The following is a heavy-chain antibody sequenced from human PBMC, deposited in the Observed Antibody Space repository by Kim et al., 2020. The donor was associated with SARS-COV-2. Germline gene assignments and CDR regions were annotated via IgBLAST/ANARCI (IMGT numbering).Heavy chain of an antibody. J-gene: IGHJ6*02. Sequence: GGSLRLSCAASGFTFSSYAMHWVRQAPGKGLEWVAVISYDGSNKYYADSVKGRFTISRDNSKNTLYLQMNSLRAEDTAVYYCARDLEWRTVTPRYGMDVWGQGTTVTVSS. D-gene: IGHD4-17*01. V-gene: IGHV3-30*04. CDR1: GFTFSSYA. CDR3: ARDLEWRTVTPRYGMDV. CDR2: ISYDGSNK.